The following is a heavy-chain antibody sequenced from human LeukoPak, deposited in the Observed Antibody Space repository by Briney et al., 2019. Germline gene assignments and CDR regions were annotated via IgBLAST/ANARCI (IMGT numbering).Heavy chain of an antibody. CDR1: GGSISSGGYS. D-gene: IGHD1-26*01. J-gene: IGHJ4*02. V-gene: IGHV4-30-2*01. CDR2: IYHSGST. CDR3: ARGVGATPLYYFDY. Sequence: PSETLSLTCAVSGGSISSGGYSWSWIRQPPGKGLEWIGYIYHSGSTYYNPSLKSRVTISVDRSKNQFSLKLSSVTAADTAVYYCARGVGATPLYYFDYWGQGTLVTVSS.